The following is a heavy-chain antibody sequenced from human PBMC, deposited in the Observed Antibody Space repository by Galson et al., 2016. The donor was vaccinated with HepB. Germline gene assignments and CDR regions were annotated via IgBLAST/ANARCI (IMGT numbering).Heavy chain of an antibody. CDR2: IYIGGIT. V-gene: IGHV3-53*01. CDR3: ARHHGSGSYWDYFDY. CDR1: GFIVNNNY. Sequence: SLRLSCAASGFIVNNNYMRWVRQPPGKGLDWVSVIYIGGITYSEDSVKGRFTISRDNAKNSLYLQMNSRRAEDTAVYYCARHHGSGSYWDYFDYWGQGTLVPVSS. J-gene: IGHJ4*02. D-gene: IGHD3-10*01.